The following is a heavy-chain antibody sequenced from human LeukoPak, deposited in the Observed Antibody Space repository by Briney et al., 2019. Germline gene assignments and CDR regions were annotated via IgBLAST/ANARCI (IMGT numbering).Heavy chain of an antibody. CDR2: ISGSGDNT. D-gene: IGHD3-22*01. Sequence: GGSLRLSCAASGFTFSTYAMNWVRQAPGKGLEWVSGISGSGDNTYYADSVKGRFTISRDNSKNTLYVQVNSLGTEDTAAYYCAKGSYYDSSGSFYFDYWGQGTLVTVSS. J-gene: IGHJ4*02. V-gene: IGHV3-23*01. CDR1: GFTFSTYA. CDR3: AKGSYYDSSGSFYFDY.